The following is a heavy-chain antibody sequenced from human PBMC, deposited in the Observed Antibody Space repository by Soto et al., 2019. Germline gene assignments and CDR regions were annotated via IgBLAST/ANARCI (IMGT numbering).Heavy chain of an antibody. Sequence: PGGSLRLSCAASGFTFSSYSMNWVRQAPGKGLEWVSYISSSSTIYYADSVKGRFTISRDNAKNSLYLQMNSLRAEDTAVYYCARTILSGYGPSFSYGMDVWGQGTTVTVSS. J-gene: IGHJ6*02. CDR2: ISSSSTI. D-gene: IGHD5-12*01. CDR1: GFTFSSYS. V-gene: IGHV3-48*01. CDR3: ARTILSGYGPSFSYGMDV.